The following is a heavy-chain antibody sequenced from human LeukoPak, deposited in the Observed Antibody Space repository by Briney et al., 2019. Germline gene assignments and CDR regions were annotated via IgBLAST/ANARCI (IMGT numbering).Heavy chain of an antibody. D-gene: IGHD6-19*01. V-gene: IGHV3-53*01. CDR3: AAVMIYSSGDFRFDY. J-gene: IGHJ4*02. CDR2: IYSVGST. Sequence: GGSLRLSCAPSGFTVSSNYMSWVRQAPGKGLEWGSVIYSVGSTYYADSVKGRFTISRDNSKNTLYLPMNSLRAEDTAVYYCAAVMIYSSGDFRFDYWGQGTLVTVSS. CDR1: GFTVSSNY.